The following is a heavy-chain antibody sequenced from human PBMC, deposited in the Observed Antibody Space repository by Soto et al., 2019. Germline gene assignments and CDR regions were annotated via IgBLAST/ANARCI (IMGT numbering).Heavy chain of an antibody. J-gene: IGHJ5*02. Sequence: QVQLVQSGAEVKKPGSSVKVSCKASGGTFSSYAISWVRQAPGQGLEWMGGIIPIFGTANYAQKFQGRVTITADKSTSTAYMELSSLRSEETAVYYCAHIVVVVAATRANWFDPWGQGTLVTVSS. V-gene: IGHV1-69*06. CDR3: AHIVVVVAATRANWFDP. CDR2: IIPIFGTA. CDR1: GGTFSSYA. D-gene: IGHD2-15*01.